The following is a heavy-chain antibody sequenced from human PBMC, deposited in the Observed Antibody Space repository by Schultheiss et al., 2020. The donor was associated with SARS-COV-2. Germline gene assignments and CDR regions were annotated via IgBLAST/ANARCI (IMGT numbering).Heavy chain of an antibody. CDR3: ARVLQAFHYYGMDV. V-gene: IGHV4-61*08. J-gene: IGHJ6*02. D-gene: IGHD1-26*01. CDR2: IYYSGST. CDR1: GGSISSGGYY. Sequence: SETLSLTCTVSGGSISSGGYYWSWIRQHPGKGLEWIGYIYYSGSTTYNPSVKSRVTMSLDTSKNQFSLKLSSVTAADTAVYYCARVLQAFHYYGMDVWGQGTTVTVSS.